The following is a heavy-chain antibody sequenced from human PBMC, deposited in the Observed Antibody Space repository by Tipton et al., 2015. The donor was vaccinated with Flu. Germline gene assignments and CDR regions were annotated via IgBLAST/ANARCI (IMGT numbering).Heavy chain of an antibody. J-gene: IGHJ4*02. CDR1: GFTFGSYG. CDR2: IPYDGNDK. V-gene: IGHV3-30*19. CDR3: ARGYLSYHFAY. D-gene: IGHD1-1*01. Sequence: SLRLSCATSGFTFGSYGMHWVRQAPGKGLQWVASIPYDGNDKSYADSVKGRFTISRDNSKNTLYLQMNSLRAGDTAVYYCARGYLSYHFAYWGQGALVTVSS.